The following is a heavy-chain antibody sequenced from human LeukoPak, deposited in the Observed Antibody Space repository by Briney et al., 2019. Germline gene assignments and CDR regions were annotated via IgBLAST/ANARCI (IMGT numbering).Heavy chain of an antibody. CDR3: ARDYGDYVRYFDY. J-gene: IGHJ4*02. CDR1: GLSISGQW. D-gene: IGHD4-17*01. Sequence: PGGSLRLSCVASGLSISGQWMNWVRQAPGQGLEWVANIKHDGSEEYYVDSVKGRFTISRDNAKNSLYLQMNSLRAEDTAVYYCARDYGDYVRYFDYWGQGTLVTVSS. V-gene: IGHV3-7*01. CDR2: IKHDGSEE.